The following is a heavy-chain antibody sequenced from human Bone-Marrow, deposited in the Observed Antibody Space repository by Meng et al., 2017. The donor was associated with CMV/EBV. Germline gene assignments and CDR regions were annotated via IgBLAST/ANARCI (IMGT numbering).Heavy chain of an antibody. CDR2: TYYRSKWYN. D-gene: IGHD3-3*01. CDR3: ARDKRPDCDLWSGYSYYFDY. Sequence: ETLSLTCAISGYSVSSNSAAWSWIRQSPSRGLAWLGRTYYRSKWYNDYAVSVRSRIIINPDTSKSQFSLHLNSVTPEDTAVYYCARDKRPDCDLWSGYSYYFDYWGQGILVTVS. CDR1: GYSVSSNSAA. J-gene: IGHJ4*02. V-gene: IGHV6-1*01.